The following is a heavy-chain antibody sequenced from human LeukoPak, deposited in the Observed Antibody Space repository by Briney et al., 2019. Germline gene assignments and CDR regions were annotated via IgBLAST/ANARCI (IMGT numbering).Heavy chain of an antibody. CDR2: INYSGST. CDR3: ARTISGWYYFDY. Sequence: SETLSLTCTVSGGSISSYYWSWIRQPPGRGLEWIGYINYSGSTDYNPSLKSRVTISVDTSKNQFSLKLSSVTAAGTAVFYCARTISGWYYFDYWGQGTLVTVSS. CDR1: GGSISSYY. D-gene: IGHD6-13*01. V-gene: IGHV4-59*08. J-gene: IGHJ4*02.